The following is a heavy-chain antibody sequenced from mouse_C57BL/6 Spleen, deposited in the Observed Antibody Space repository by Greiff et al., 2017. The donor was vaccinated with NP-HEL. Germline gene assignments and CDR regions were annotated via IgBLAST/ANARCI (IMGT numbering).Heavy chain of an antibody. D-gene: IGHD2-3*01. Sequence: VQLQQSGAELVRPGASVKLSCTASGFNIKDDYMHWVKQRPEQGLEWIGWIDPENGDTEYASKFQGKATITADTASNTAYLQLSSLTSEDTAVYYCTSADGFPYFDVWGTGTTVTVSS. J-gene: IGHJ1*03. CDR3: TSADGFPYFDV. V-gene: IGHV14-4*01. CDR1: GFNIKDDY. CDR2: IDPENGDT.